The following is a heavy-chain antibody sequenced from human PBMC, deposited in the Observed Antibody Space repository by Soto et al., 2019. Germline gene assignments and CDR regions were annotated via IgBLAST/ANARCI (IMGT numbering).Heavy chain of an antibody. J-gene: IGHJ6*02. CDR1: GGFLSESY. D-gene: IGHD3-22*01. CDR2: INHVGGT. Sequence: SETLSLTCAVYGGFLSESYWTWIRQPPGKGLEWIGEINHVGGTNYNPSLKSQVTMSVDTSKNQFSLKLSSVTAADTAVYYCARLASGSYYYYGMDVWGQGTTVTVSS. V-gene: IGHV4-34*01. CDR3: ARLASGSYYYYGMDV.